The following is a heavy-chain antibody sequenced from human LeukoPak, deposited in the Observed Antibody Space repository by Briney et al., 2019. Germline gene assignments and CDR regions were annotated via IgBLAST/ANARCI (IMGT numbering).Heavy chain of an antibody. CDR3: AHSTLCTSSSCYDAFDI. D-gene: IGHD2-2*01. CDR1: GFSLSTRGAG. V-gene: IGHV2-5*02. CDR2: IYWDDDK. J-gene: IGHJ3*02. Sequence: SGPTLVNPTQTLTLTCAFSGFSLSTRGAGMGWIRQPPGKALEWLALIYWDDDKRYSPSLKNRLSITKGTSENHVVLTMTNMDPVDTATYYCAHSTLCTSSSCYDAFDIWGQGTMVTVPS.